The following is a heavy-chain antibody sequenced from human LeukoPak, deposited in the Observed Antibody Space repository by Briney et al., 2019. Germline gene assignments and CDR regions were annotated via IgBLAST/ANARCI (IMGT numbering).Heavy chain of an antibody. Sequence: GGSLRLSCAASGFTFSDYYMSWIRQAPGKGLEWVSYISSSGSTIYYADSVKGRFTISRDNAKNSLYLQMNSLRAEDTAVYYCAKVNDFWSGYYGTLDYWGQGTLVTVSS. D-gene: IGHD3-3*01. V-gene: IGHV3-11*01. CDR3: AKVNDFWSGYYGTLDY. J-gene: IGHJ4*02. CDR1: GFTFSDYY. CDR2: ISSSGSTI.